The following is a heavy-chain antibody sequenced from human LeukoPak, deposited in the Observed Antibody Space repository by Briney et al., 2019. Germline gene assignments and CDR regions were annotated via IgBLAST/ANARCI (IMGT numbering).Heavy chain of an antibody. J-gene: IGHJ4*02. D-gene: IGHD3-3*01. CDR1: GFTSSSYW. V-gene: IGHV3-74*01. CDR3: ARDFGITIFGVVDY. Sequence: GGSLRLSCAASGFTSSSYWMHWVRQAPGKGLVWVSRINSDGSSTRNADSVKGRFTISRDNAKNTLYLQMNSLRAEDTALYYCARDFGITIFGVVDYWGQGTLVTVSS. CDR2: INSDGSST.